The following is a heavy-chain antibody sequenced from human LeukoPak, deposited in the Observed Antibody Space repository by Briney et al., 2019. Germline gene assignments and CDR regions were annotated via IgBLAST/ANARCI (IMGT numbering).Heavy chain of an antibody. V-gene: IGHV3-30*04. Sequence: GGSLRLSCVASGFTFSSYAMHWVRQAPGKGLEWVAVVSYGGSNKYYADSMKGRFTISRDNAKNTLFLQMNSLRPEDTAVYYCARDNYGGYFDSWGQGTLVTVSS. J-gene: IGHJ4*02. CDR3: ARDNYGGYFDS. D-gene: IGHD4-23*01. CDR1: GFTFSSYA. CDR2: VSYGGSNK.